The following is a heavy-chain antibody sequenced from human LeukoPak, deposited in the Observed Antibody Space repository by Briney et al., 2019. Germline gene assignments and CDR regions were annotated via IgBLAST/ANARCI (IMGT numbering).Heavy chain of an antibody. CDR2: IYYNRRT. CDR1: VGSISSYY. Sequence: PSETLSLTCTLSVGSISSYYWSWIRQPPGKGVEWIGYIYYNRRTTYNPSLSSRVTISVDMSKNQFSLKLSSVSAADTAIYYCARHGGTVAVNDAFDVWGQGTVVTVSS. V-gene: IGHV4-59*08. D-gene: IGHD1-1*01. CDR3: ARHGGTVAVNDAFDV. J-gene: IGHJ3*01.